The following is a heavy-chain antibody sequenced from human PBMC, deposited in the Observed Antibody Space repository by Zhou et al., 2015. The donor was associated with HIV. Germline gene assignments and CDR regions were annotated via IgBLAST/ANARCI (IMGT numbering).Heavy chain of an antibody. D-gene: IGHD6-19*01. V-gene: IGHV1-69*01. J-gene: IGHJ1*01. CDR3: ARGPSELTAGGWGYFQH. CDR1: GGTFSSYA. Sequence: QVQLVQSGAEVKKPGSSVKVSCKASGGTFSSYAISWVRQAPGQGLEWMGGIIPIFGTANYAQKFQGRVTITADESTSTAYMELSSLRSEDTAVYYCARGPSELTAGGWGYFQHWGQGTLVTVSS. CDR2: IIPIFGTA.